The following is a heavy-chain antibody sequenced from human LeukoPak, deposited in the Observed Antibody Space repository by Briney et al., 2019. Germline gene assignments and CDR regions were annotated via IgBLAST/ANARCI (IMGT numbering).Heavy chain of an antibody. D-gene: IGHD6-13*01. Sequence: SETLSLTCAVYGGSFSGYYWSWIRQPPGKGLEWIGYIYTRGSTNYNPSLKSRVTTSLDTSKNQFSLRLNSVTAADTAVYYCARGASYTSTSYFFDYWGQGTLVTVSS. CDR3: ARGASYTSTSYFFDY. CDR2: IYTRGST. CDR1: GGSFSGYY. V-gene: IGHV4-59*01. J-gene: IGHJ4*02.